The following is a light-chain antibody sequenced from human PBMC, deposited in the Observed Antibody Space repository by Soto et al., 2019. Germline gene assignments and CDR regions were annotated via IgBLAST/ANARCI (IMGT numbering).Light chain of an antibody. J-gene: IGKJ1*01. V-gene: IGKV3-20*01. CDR1: QSVSSSY. CDR3: QRYGSAPPWT. CDR2: VAS. Sequence: EIVLTQSPGTLYLSPGERATLSCRASQSVSSSYLAWYQQKPRQAPRLLIYVASSRATGIPDRFSGSGTGTDFTINISRLEPEDFAVYYCQRYGSAPPWTFGEGTNVEI.